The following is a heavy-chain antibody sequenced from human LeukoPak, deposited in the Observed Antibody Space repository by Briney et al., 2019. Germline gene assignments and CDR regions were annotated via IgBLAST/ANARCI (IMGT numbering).Heavy chain of an antibody. D-gene: IGHD3-16*01. Sequence: GGSLRLSCAASAFTFSNYWMSWVRQAPGKGLEWVANINQDGSEIYCVDSVKGRFTISRDNAKNSLYLQINSVRADDTAVYYCARDEVTSGGGLESWGQGALVIVSS. CDR2: INQDGSEI. CDR1: AFTFSNYW. J-gene: IGHJ4*02. CDR3: ARDEVTSGGGLES. V-gene: IGHV3-7*01.